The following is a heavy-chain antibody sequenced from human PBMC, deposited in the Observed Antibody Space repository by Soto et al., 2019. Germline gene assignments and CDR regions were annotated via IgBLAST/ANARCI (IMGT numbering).Heavy chain of an antibody. Sequence: GSLRLCCAASGFTFSSYSMNWVRQAPGKGLEWVSSISSSSSYIYYADSVKGRFTISRDNSKNTLYLQMNSLRAEDTAVYYCASRNYFASGSYYWYYFDYWSQGTLVTVSS. CDR2: ISSSSSYI. CDR3: ASRNYFASGSYYWYYFDY. CDR1: GFTFSSYS. V-gene: IGHV3-21*04. D-gene: IGHD3-10*01. J-gene: IGHJ4*02.